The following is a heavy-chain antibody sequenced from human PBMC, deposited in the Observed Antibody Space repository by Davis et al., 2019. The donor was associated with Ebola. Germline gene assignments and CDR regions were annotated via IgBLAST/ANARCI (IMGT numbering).Heavy chain of an antibody. J-gene: IGHJ4*02. D-gene: IGHD5-24*01. Sequence: PSETLSLTCTVSGDSISSGGYYWSWIRQHPGKGLECIGYIYYSGSTYYNPSLKSRLTISVDTSKNQFSLKLSSVTAADTAVYYCAGALRDGYNRFYFDSWGQGTLVTVSS. CDR2: IYYSGST. CDR3: AGALRDGYNRFYFDS. CDR1: GDSISSGGYY. V-gene: IGHV4-31*03.